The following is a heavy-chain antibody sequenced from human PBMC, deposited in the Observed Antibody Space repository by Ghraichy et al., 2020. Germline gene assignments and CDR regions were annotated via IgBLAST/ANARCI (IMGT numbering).Heavy chain of an antibody. Sequence: GESLNISCAASGFTFSSYWMSWVRQAPGKGLEWVANIKQDGSEKYYVDSVKGRFTISRDNAKNSLYLQMNSLRAEDTAVYYCARYYGLGSYYTYYFDYWGQGTLVTVSS. J-gene: IGHJ4*02. CDR2: IKQDGSEK. CDR3: ARYYGLGSYYTYYFDY. CDR1: GFTFSSYW. D-gene: IGHD3-10*01. V-gene: IGHV3-7*03.